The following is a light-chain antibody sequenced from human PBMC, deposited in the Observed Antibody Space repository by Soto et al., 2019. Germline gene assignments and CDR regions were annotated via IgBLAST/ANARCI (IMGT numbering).Light chain of an antibody. CDR2: AAS. V-gene: IGKV1-39*01. CDR3: KQSYSTPVT. CDR1: QSISSY. J-gene: IGKJ1*01. Sequence: DIQMTQSPSSLSASVGDRVTITCRASQSISSYLNWYQQKPGKAHKLLIYAASSLQSGVQSRFSGSGSGTDFTLTISSLQPEDFATYYCKQSYSTPVTFGQGTKVDNK.